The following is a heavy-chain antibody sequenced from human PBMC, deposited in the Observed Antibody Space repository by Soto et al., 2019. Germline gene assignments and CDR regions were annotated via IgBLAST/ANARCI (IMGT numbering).Heavy chain of an antibody. CDR1: GDSISTRSNY. V-gene: IGHV4-39*02. CDR2: IYYTGGT. Sequence: SETLSLTCTVSGDSISTRSNYWAWIRQPPGKGLEWIGSIYYTGGTYYNPSLKSRVTLFLDTSKNQFSPNLNSVTAADTAVYNCAREGPPIRAHNPPEYFQHWGQGTPVTVSS. J-gene: IGHJ1*01. CDR3: AREGPPIRAHNPPEYFQH.